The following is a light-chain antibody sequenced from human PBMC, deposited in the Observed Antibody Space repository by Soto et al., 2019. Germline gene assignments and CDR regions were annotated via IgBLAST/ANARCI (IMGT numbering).Light chain of an antibody. J-gene: IGLJ2*01. Sequence: QSVLTQPPSVSGAPGQRVTISCTGSSSNIGAGYDVHWYQQLPGTAPKLLIYGNNNRPSGVPDRFPGSKSGTSASLAITGLQAEDEADYYCQSYDSSLSGSVVFGGGTKVTVL. V-gene: IGLV1-40*01. CDR1: SSNIGAGYD. CDR2: GNN. CDR3: QSYDSSLSGSVV.